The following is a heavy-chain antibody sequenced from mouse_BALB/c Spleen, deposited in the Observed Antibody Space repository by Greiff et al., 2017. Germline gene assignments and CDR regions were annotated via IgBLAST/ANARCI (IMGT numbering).Heavy chain of an antibody. J-gene: IGHJ4*01. CDR1: GYSITSDYA. CDR3: ARDYDNDGGFSYAMDY. Sequence: EVQLVESGPGLVKPSQSLSLTCTVTGYSITSDYAWNWIRQFPGNKLEWMGYISYSGSTSYNPSLKSRISITRDTSKNQFFLQLNSVTTEDTATYYCARDYDNDGGFSYAMDYWGQGTSVTVSS. D-gene: IGHD2-4*01. CDR2: ISYSGST. V-gene: IGHV3-2*02.